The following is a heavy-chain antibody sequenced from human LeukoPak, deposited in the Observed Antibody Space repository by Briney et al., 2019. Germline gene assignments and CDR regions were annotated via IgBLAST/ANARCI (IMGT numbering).Heavy chain of an antibody. CDR1: GFTFSSHG. D-gene: IGHD3-16*01. Sequence: GGSLRLSCAASGFTFSSHGMNCVRQAPGKGLEWVSGSSSIGGRTYYADSVKGRFTVTRDNSRNTLHLQMNSLRVEDTGVYYCAKDDAWGRFYHWGQGTLVTVSS. CDR2: SSSIGGRT. J-gene: IGHJ1*01. V-gene: IGHV3-23*01. CDR3: AKDDAWGRFYH.